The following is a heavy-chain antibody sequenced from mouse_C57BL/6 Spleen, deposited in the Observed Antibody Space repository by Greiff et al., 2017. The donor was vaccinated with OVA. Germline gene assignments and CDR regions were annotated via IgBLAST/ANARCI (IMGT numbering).Heavy chain of an antibody. V-gene: IGHV3-6*01. J-gene: IGHJ3*01. D-gene: IGHD2-2*01. CDR1: GYSITSGYY. CDR2: ISYDGSN. Sequence: DVQLQESGPGLVKPSQSLSLTCSVTGYSITSGYYWNWIRQFPGNKLEWMGYISYDGSNNYNPSLKNRISITRDTSKNQFFLKLNSVTTEDTATYYCARVEYGYGFAYWGQGTLVTVSA. CDR3: ARVEYGYGFAY.